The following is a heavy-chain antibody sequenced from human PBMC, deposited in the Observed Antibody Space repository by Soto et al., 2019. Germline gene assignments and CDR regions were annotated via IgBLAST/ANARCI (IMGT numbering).Heavy chain of an antibody. V-gene: IGHV3-15*07. CDR2: IKRKVDGGTT. CDR1: GLTFSNAW. D-gene: IGHD1-26*01. J-gene: IGHJ4*02. CDR3: TTGSDEGY. Sequence: EVQLVESGGGLVKPGGSLRLSCAASGLTFSNAWMNWVRQAPGKGLEWVGRIKRKVDGGTTDYAAPVKGRFTISRDDSKNTLYLQMNSLNSEDTAVYYCTTGSDEGYWGQGILVTVSS.